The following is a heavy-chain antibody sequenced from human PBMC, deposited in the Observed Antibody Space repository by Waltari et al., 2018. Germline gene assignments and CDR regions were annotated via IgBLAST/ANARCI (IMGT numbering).Heavy chain of an antibody. CDR1: GIPFNNHW. CDR2: LNFDGTST. V-gene: IGHV3-74*01. J-gene: IGHJ4*02. Sequence: LVESGGGLVQPGGSLRLSCVASGIPFNNHWMHWVRQAPGKGLVWVARLNFDGTSTDYADSVRGRFTISRDNTRNMLFLQMTNLRADDTAVYYCAREAASSFDQWGQGTLVTVSS. CDR3: AREAASSFDQ. D-gene: IGHD2-2*01.